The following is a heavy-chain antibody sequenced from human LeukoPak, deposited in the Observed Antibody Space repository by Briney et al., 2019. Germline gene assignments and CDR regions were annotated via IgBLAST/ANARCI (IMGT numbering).Heavy chain of an antibody. CDR3: ARGYYYERDYYYYYYYMDV. J-gene: IGHJ6*03. CDR2: INHSGST. V-gene: IGHV4-38-2*02. D-gene: IGHD3-22*01. CDR1: GYSISSGYY. Sequence: SETLSLTCTVSGYSISSGYYWGWIRQPPGKGLEWIGEINHSGSTNYNPSLKSRVTISVDTSKNQFSLKLSSVTAADTAVYYCARGYYYERDYYYYYYYMDVWGKGTTVTVSS.